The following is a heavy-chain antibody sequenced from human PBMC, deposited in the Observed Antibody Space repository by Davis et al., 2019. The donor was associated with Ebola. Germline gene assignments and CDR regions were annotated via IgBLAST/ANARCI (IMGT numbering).Heavy chain of an antibody. D-gene: IGHD4-11*01. Sequence: MPGGSLRLSCTVSGGSISSHYWSWIRQSPGKGLEWIGYIHYSGSTNSNPSLKSRVTMSVDTSKNQFSLKLSSVTAADTAVYYCATQYSNGWFDPWGQGTLVTVSS. CDR2: IHYSGST. V-gene: IGHV4-59*11. CDR1: GGSISSHY. CDR3: ATQYSNGWFDP. J-gene: IGHJ5*02.